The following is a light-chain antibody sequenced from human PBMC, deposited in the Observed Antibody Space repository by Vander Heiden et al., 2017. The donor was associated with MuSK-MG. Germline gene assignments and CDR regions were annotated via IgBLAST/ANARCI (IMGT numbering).Light chain of an antibody. CDR3: QQYYIDPLT. CDR2: AAS. J-gene: IGKJ4*01. V-gene: IGKV1-16*02. Sequence: DIQMTQSPSSLSASVGDRVTITCRASQDISNYLAWFQQKQRKAPKSLIYAASSLQSGVPSKFSGSGFGTDFTLTISSLQPEEFATYYCQQYYIDPLTFGGGTKVEIK. CDR1: QDISNY.